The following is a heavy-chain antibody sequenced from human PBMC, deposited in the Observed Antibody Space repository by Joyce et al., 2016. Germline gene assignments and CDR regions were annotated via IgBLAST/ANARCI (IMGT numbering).Heavy chain of an antibody. CDR3: AHAPATDRYYGMDV. Sequence: QVTLKESGPTLVKPTQTLTLTCTFSGFSLSTSGVGVGWIRQPPGKALEWLALIYWDDDKRYSASPKSRLTITKDTTKNQVVLTMTNMDPVDTATYYCAHAPATDRYYGMDVWGQGTTVTVSS. CDR1: GFSLSTSGVG. V-gene: IGHV2-5*02. CDR2: IYWDDDK. J-gene: IGHJ6*02. D-gene: IGHD6-25*01.